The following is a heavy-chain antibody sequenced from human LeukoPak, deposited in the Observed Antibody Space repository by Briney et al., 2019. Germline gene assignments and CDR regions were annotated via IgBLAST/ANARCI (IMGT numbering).Heavy chain of an antibody. V-gene: IGHV5-51*01. J-gene: IGHJ4*02. Sequence: GESLKISFKGSGYSFTTYWIGWVRQMPGKGLEWMGVIYPGNSDTRYSPSFQGQVTISADKSITTAYLQWSSLKASDTAMYYCARGLDFGVTTIDYWGQGTLVTVSS. CDR3: ARGLDFGVTTIDY. CDR2: IYPGNSDT. CDR1: GYSFTTYW. D-gene: IGHD1-1*01.